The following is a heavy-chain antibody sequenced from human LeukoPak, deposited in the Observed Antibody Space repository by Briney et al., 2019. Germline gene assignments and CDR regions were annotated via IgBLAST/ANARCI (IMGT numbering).Heavy chain of an antibody. V-gene: IGHV1-46*01. J-gene: IGHJ6*02. CDR3: ARVTCPGGDCYYYYGLDV. CDR2: ISPSGGST. D-gene: IGHD2-21*02. Sequence: GASVKVSCKACGYTFSRYYMHWVRQAPGQGLEWMGKISPSGGSTTYAQKFQGRVTMTRDTSTSTVYMELSSLRSDDTAVYYCARVTCPGGDCYYYYGLDVWGQGTTVTLSS. CDR1: GYTFSRYY.